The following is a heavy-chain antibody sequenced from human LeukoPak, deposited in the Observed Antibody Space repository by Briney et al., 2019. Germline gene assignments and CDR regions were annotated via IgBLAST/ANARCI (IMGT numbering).Heavy chain of an antibody. D-gene: IGHD4-17*01. CDR3: ARDLTTHDYGDYLFDY. CDR2: IIPIFGTA. J-gene: IGHJ4*02. CDR1: GGTFSSYA. Sequence: ASVKVSCKASGGTFSSYAISWLRQAPAQGLEWMGRIIPIFGTANYAQKFQGRVTITTDESTSTAYMELSSLRSEDTAVYYCARDLTTHDYGDYLFDYWGQGTLVTVSS. V-gene: IGHV1-69*05.